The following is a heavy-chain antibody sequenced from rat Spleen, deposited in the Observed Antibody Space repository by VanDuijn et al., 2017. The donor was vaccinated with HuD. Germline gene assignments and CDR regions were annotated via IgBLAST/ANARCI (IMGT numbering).Heavy chain of an antibody. J-gene: IGHJ2*01. CDR2: IWTGGST. CDR1: RFSLTSYH. V-gene: IGHV2-43*01. D-gene: IGHD1-6*01. CDR3: TRGGYTTDY. Sequence: QVQLKESGPGLVQPSQTLSLTCTVSRFSLTSYHVSWVRQPPGKGREWMGGIWTGGSTYYPDSVKGRFTISRDNAKSTLYLQMNSLRSEDTATYYCTRGGYTTDYWGQGVMVTVSS.